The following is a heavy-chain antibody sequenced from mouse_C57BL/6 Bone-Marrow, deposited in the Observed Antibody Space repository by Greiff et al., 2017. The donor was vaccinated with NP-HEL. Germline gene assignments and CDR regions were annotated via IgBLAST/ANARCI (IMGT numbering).Heavy chain of an antibody. D-gene: IGHD2-4*01. Sequence: EVQLQQSGPGLAKPSQTLSLTCSVTGYSITSDYWNWIRKFPGNKLEYMGYISYSGSTYYTPSLKSRISITRDTSKNQYYLQLNSVTTEDTATYYCARGDDYDKYAMDYWGQGTSVTVSS. CDR2: ISYSGST. CDR1: GYSITSDY. CDR3: ARGDDYDKYAMDY. V-gene: IGHV3-8*01. J-gene: IGHJ4*01.